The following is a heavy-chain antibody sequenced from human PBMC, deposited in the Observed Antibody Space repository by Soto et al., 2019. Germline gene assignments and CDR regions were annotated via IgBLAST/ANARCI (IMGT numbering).Heavy chain of an antibody. D-gene: IGHD6-19*01. Sequence: GASVKVSCKASGGTFSSYAISWVRQAPGQGLEWMGGIIPIFGTANYAQKFQGRVTITADKSTDTAYMELSSLRSEDTAVYYCATDLGSDWYNYDYWGQGTLVTVSS. V-gene: IGHV1-69*06. CDR1: GGTFSSYA. J-gene: IGHJ4*02. CDR3: ATDLGSDWYNYDY. CDR2: IIPIFGTA.